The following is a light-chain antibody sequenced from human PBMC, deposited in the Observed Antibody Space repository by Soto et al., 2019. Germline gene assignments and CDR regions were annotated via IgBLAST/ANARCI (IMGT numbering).Light chain of an antibody. CDR2: DVN. Sequence: QSALTQPRSVSGSPGQSVTISCTGTSSDVGNYNSVSWYQHHPGKAPKLMIYDVNKWPSGVPDRFSGSKSGNTASLTISGLQAEDEADYYCCSYIGSYSYVFGTGTKVTV. CDR1: SSDVGNYNS. V-gene: IGLV2-11*01. J-gene: IGLJ1*01. CDR3: CSYIGSYSYV.